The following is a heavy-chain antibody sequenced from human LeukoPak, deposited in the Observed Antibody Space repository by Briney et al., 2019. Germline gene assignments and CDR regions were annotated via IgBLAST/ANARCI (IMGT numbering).Heavy chain of an antibody. CDR3: AREYYDSSAFNQEAIDY. J-gene: IGHJ4*02. CDR2: VNPNSGGT. V-gene: IGHV1-2*02. D-gene: IGHD3-22*01. Sequence: GASVKVSCKVSGYTFTFYYMHWVRQAPGQGLEWLGWVNPNSGGTNYAQKFQGRVTMTRDTSISTAYMELSRLRSDDTAVYYCAREYYDSSAFNQEAIDYWGQRTLVTVSS. CDR1: GYTFTFYY.